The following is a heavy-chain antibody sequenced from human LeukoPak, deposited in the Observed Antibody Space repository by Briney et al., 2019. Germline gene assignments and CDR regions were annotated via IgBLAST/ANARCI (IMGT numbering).Heavy chain of an antibody. CDR3: ARGAYYDFWSGYSHYYYYYGMDV. D-gene: IGHD3-3*01. V-gene: IGHV3-74*01. Sequence: PGGSLRLSCAASGFTFSSYWMHWVRHAPGKGLVWVSRINSDGSSTSYADSVKGRFTISRDNAKNTLYLQMNSLRAEDTAVYYCARGAYYDFWSGYSHYYYYYGMDVWGQGTTVTVSS. J-gene: IGHJ6*02. CDR2: INSDGSST. CDR1: GFTFSSYW.